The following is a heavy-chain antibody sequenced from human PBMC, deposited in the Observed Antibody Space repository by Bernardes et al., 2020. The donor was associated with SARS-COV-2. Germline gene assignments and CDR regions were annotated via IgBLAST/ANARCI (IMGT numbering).Heavy chain of an antibody. Sequence: GGSLSLSCAASGFTFSSYWMSWVRQAPGKGLEWVANIKQDGSEKYYVDSVKGRFTISRDNAKNSLYLQMNSLRAEDTAVYYCASTGYSSSWHYWYFDLWGRGTLVTVSS. CDR1: GFTFSSYW. J-gene: IGHJ2*01. D-gene: IGHD6-13*01. V-gene: IGHV3-7*03. CDR3: ASTGYSSSWHYWYFDL. CDR2: IKQDGSEK.